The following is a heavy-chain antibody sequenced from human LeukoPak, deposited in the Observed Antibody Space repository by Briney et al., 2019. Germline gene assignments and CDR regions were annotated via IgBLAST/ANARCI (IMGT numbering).Heavy chain of an antibody. D-gene: IGHD3-16*01. CDR2: IYYSGYT. V-gene: IGHV4-59*01. CDR1: GGSISSYY. J-gene: IGHJ6*03. CDR3: ARETSQKGAHYMDV. Sequence: YPSETLSLTCTVSGGSISSYYWSWIRQPPGKGLEWFGYIYYSGYTNYNPSLKSRVIISVDTTKNQFSLKLSSVTAADTAVYFCARETSQKGAHYMDVWGKGTTVTISS.